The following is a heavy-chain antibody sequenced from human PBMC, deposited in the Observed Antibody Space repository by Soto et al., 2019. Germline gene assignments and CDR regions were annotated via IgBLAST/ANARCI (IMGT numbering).Heavy chain of an antibody. CDR2: IYPGDSDT. J-gene: IGHJ5*02. CDR3: ARLPPRFWSDACYVRDLEP. CDR1: GYRFATYL. D-gene: IGHD3-3*01. V-gene: IGHV5-51*01. Sequence: GESLKISCKGSGYRFATYLISWVRQTPGKGLEWMATIYPGDSDTRYSPSFQGQVSISVDKSINTAYMQWSSLKATYTAMYYCARLPPRFWSDACYVRDLEPWGQGTLVQVSP.